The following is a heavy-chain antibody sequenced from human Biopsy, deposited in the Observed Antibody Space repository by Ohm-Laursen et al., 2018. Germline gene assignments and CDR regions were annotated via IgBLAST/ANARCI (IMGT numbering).Heavy chain of an antibody. V-gene: IGHV4-59*01. CDR1: GGSISNYF. D-gene: IGHD3-3*01. CDR3: AREPLSYYADASALWVGGFDA. J-gene: IGHJ3*01. CDR2: FRFEART. Sequence: TLSLTCAVSGGSISNYFWTWIRQPPGKGLEWIGYFRFEARTGYNSSLKSRVIISADTSKNQFSLRLSSVTAADTAVYYCAREPLSYYADASALWVGGFDAWGQGAMVAVSS.